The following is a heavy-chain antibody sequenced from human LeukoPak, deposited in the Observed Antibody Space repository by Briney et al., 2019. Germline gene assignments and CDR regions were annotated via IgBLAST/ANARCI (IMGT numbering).Heavy chain of an antibody. D-gene: IGHD3-10*01. V-gene: IGHV5-51*01. CDR2: IYPGDSDT. Sequence: PGESLQISCQGSGYSFTSYWIGWVRQLPGKGLEWMGIIYPGDSDTRYSPSFQGQVTIPADKSISTAYLQWSSLKASDTAMYYCARQDVYGSGSFDYWGQGTLVTVSS. CDR1: GYSFTSYW. J-gene: IGHJ4*02. CDR3: ARQDVYGSGSFDY.